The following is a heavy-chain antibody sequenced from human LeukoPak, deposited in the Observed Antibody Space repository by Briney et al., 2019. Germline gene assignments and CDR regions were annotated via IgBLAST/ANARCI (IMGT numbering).Heavy chain of an antibody. V-gene: IGHV4-34*01. D-gene: IGHD2-15*01. CDR1: GGSFSGYY. CDR2: INHSGST. Sequence: SETLSLTCAVYGGSFSGYYWSWIRQPPGKGLEWIGEINHSGSTSYNPSLKSRVTISVDTSKNQFSLKLSSVTAADTAVYYCARGGYCSGGSCYSRQYNWFDPWGQGTLVTVSS. J-gene: IGHJ5*02. CDR3: ARGGYCSGGSCYSRQYNWFDP.